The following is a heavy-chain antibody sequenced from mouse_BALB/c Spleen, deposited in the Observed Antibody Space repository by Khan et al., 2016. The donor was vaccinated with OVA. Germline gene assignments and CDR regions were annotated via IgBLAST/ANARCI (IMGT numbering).Heavy chain of an antibody. CDR2: ISSAGDYT. D-gene: IGHD4-1*01. CDR1: GFTFSSYS. J-gene: IGHJ3*01. CDR3: ASHLTGSFAY. Sequence: EVELVESGGDLVKPGGSLKLSCAASGFTFSSYSMSWVRQTPDKRLEWVTTISSAGDYTYYPDSVKGRFTISRDNAKNTLYPQMSSLKSEDTAMYYCASHLTGSFAYWGQGTLVTVSA. V-gene: IGHV5-6*01.